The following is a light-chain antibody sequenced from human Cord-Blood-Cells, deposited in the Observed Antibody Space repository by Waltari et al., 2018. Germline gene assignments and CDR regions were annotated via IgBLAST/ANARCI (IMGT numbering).Light chain of an antibody. Sequence: QSALTQPASVSGSPGQSITISCTGTSSDVGSYNLVSWYQPQPGKAPKLWIYDASKRPSGFSNRFSGSKSGNTASLTISGLQAEDEADYYCCSYAGSSTYVFGTGTKVTVL. CDR2: DAS. J-gene: IGLJ1*01. V-gene: IGLV2-23*01. CDR3: CSYAGSSTYV. CDR1: SSDVGSYNL.